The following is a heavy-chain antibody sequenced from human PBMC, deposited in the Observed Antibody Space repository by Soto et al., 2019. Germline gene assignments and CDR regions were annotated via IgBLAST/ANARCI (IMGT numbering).Heavy chain of an antibody. J-gene: IGHJ4*02. CDR2: INAGNGNT. V-gene: IGHV1-3*05. D-gene: IGHD2-21*02. CDR3: ARRNVVVTALEY. CDR1: GYTFTSYA. Sequence: QVQLVQSGAEEKKPGASVKVSCKASGYTFTSYAMHWVRQAPGQRLEWMGWINAGNGNTKYSQKFQGSVTITRDTAASTAYLEASSLRSEDTAVYSCARRNVVVTALEYWGQGTLVTLSS.